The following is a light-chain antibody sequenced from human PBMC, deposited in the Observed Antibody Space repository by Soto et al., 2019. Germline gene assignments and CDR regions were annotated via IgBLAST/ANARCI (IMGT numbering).Light chain of an antibody. V-gene: IGLV2-8*01. CDR2: EVT. J-gene: IGLJ3*02. CDR1: SSDVGSYNS. Sequence: QSALTQPPSASGSPGQSVTISCTGTSSDVGSYNSVSWYQQHPGKAPKLLIYEVTKRPSGVPTRFSGSKSGNTASLTVSGLQAEDEADYYCSSYAGINNLGVFGGGTKLTVL. CDR3: SSYAGINNLGV.